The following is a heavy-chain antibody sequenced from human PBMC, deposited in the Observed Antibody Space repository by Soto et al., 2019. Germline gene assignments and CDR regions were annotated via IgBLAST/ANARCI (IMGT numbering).Heavy chain of an antibody. D-gene: IGHD4-17*01. CDR3: ARQSTVTGNYYFDS. V-gene: IGHV4-31*03. J-gene: IGHJ4*02. CDR2: ISYSGST. CDR1: GASISSRGFY. Sequence: QVQLQESGPGLVKPSQTLSLTCPVSGASISSRGFYWTWIRQLPGKGLEWIGYISYSGSTNSSPSLKSRLNISIDTSDNHFSLTLTSVTAADTAVYYCARQSTVTGNYYFDSWGQGTLVTVAT.